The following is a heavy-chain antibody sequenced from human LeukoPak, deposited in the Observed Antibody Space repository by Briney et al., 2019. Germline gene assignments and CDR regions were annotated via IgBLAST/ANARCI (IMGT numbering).Heavy chain of an antibody. J-gene: IGHJ4*02. V-gene: IGHV4-39*01. CDR1: GGSISRGSYY. CDR3: ARHEYSSSWTGFDY. CDR2: TYYSGST. D-gene: IGHD6-13*01. Sequence: SETLSLTCTVSGGSISRGSYYWGWIRQPPGKGLEWIGSTYYSGSTYYNPSLKSRVTTSVDMSKNQFSLKLSSVTAADTAVYYCARHEYSSSWTGFDYWGQGTLVSVSS.